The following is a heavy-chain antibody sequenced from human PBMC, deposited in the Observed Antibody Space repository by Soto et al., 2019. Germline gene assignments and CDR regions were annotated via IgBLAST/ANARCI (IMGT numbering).Heavy chain of an antibody. CDR3: ARVLGGLAAAGYYYYGMDG. J-gene: IGHJ6*01. V-gene: IGHV3-21*01. CDR2: ISRSSSYI. CDR1: VFTFSSYS. Sequence: PRGALLVSCAASVFTFSSYSMNGVRQALGKGLEWVSSISRSSSYIYYADSVKGRFTISRDNAKNSLYLQMNSLRAEDTAVYYCARVLGGLAAAGYYYYGMDGWGQGTTFTVSS. D-gene: IGHD6-13*01.